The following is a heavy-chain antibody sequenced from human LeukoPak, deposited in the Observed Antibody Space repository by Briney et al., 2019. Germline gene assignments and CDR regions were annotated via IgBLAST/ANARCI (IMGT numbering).Heavy chain of an antibody. Sequence: SETLSLTCTVSGGSISSYYWSWIRQPPGKGLEWIGYIYYSGSTNYNPSLKSRVTISVDTSKNQFSLKLSSVTAADTAVYYCARHLALHHDFWSGYPPDYWGQGTLVTVSS. D-gene: IGHD3-3*01. CDR3: ARHLALHHDFWSGYPPDY. J-gene: IGHJ4*02. CDR1: GGSISSYY. V-gene: IGHV4-59*08. CDR2: IYYSGST.